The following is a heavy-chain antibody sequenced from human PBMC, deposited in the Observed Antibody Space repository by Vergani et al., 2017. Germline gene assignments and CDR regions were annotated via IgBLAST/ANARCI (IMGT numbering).Heavy chain of an antibody. CDR2: IYYSGST. CDR1: GGSISSSSYF. J-gene: IGHJ4*02. D-gene: IGHD2-21*02. Sequence: QLQLQESGPGLVKPSETLSLTCSVSGGSISSSSYFWGWIRQPPGQGLEWIGSIYYSGSTYYNPSLKSRVTISVDTSKNQFSLKLSSVTAADMAVYYCARHPRAYCGGDCYDDGGQGTPVTVSS. V-gene: IGHV4-39*01. CDR3: ARHPRAYCGGDCYDD.